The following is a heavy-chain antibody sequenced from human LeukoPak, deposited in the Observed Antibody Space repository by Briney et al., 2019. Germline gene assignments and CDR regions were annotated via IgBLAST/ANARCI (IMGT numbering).Heavy chain of an antibody. CDR2: VHLSGAT. CDR1: GGSITTTNW. J-gene: IGHJ4*02. CDR3: TRESGAFSPFGF. D-gene: IGHD1-26*01. Sequence: WETLSLTCAVSGGSITTTNWWSWVRPPPGKGLEWIGEVHLSGATNYNPSLESRVSMSSDKSKNHLSLEVTSVTAADTAIYYCTRESGAFSPFGFWGQGTLLTVSS. V-gene: IGHV4-4*02.